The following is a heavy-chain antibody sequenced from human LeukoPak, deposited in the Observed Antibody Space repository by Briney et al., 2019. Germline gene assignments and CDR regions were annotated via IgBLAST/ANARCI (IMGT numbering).Heavy chain of an antibody. J-gene: IGHJ4*02. V-gene: IGHV3-21*01. CDR1: GFTFSSYS. Sequence: PGGSLRLSCAASGFTFSSYSMNWVRQAPGKGLEWVSSISSSSSYIYYADSVKGRFTISRDNAKNSLYLQMNSLRAEDTAVYYCARGSQYSYGYEYFDYWGQGTLVTVSS. CDR2: ISSSSSYI. D-gene: IGHD5-18*01. CDR3: ARGSQYSYGYEYFDY.